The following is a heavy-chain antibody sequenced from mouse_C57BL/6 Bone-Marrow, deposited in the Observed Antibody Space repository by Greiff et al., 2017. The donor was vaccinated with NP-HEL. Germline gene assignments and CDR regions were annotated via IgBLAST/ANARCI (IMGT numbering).Heavy chain of an antibody. CDR1: GFNIKDYY. D-gene: IGHD1-1*01. CDR2: IDPEDGDT. J-gene: IGHJ4*01. V-gene: IGHV14-1*01. Sequence: VQLQHSGAELVRPGASVKLSCTASGFNIKDYYMHWVKQRPEQGLEWIGRIDPEDGDTEYAPKFQGKATMTADTSSNTAYLQLSSLTSEDTAVYYCTTGPYYYGSSYDAMDYWGQGTSVTVSS. CDR3: TTGPYYYGSSYDAMDY.